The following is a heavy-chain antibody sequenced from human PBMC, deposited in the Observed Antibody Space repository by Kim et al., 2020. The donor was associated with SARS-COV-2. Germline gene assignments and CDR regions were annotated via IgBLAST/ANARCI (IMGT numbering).Heavy chain of an antibody. V-gene: IGHV1-69*13. CDR3: ARGGGSFYYYYYGMDV. Sequence: SVKVSCKASGGTFSSYAISWVRQAPGQGLEWMGGIIPIFGTANYAQKFQGRVTITADESTSTAYMELSSLRSEDTAVYYCARGGGSFYYYYYGMDVWGQGTTVTVSS. D-gene: IGHD2-15*01. CDR1: GGTFSSYA. J-gene: IGHJ6*02. CDR2: IIPIFGTA.